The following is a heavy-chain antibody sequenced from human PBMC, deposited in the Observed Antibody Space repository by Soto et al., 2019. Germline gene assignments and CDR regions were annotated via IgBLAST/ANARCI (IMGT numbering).Heavy chain of an antibody. CDR2: IDWDDDK. V-gene: IGHV2-70*04. J-gene: IGHJ4*02. CDR3: ARGDGFWSFHFDY. CDR1: GSSLSTSGMR. D-gene: IGHD3-3*01. Sequence: GSGPTLVDPTQTLTLTCTFSGSSLSTSGMRVSWIRQPPGKALEWLARIDWDDDKFYSTSLKTRPTISKDTSKNQVVLTMTNMDPVDTATYYCARGDGFWSFHFDYWGQGTLVTVSS.